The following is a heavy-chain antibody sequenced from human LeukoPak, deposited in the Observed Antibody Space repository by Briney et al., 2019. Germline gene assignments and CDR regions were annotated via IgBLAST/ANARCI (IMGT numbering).Heavy chain of an antibody. J-gene: IGHJ4*02. D-gene: IGHD6-19*01. CDR1: GFTFSNYA. Sequence: GGSLRLSCAASGFTFSNYAMHWVRQAPGKGLEWVAVVSDDGSNKYYGDSVKGRFTISRDNSKNTVYLQMNSLRAEDTAVYYCAKDRYSSGWYSDFDYWGQGTLVTVSS. V-gene: IGHV3-30*18. CDR3: AKDRYSSGWYSDFDY. CDR2: VSDDGSNK.